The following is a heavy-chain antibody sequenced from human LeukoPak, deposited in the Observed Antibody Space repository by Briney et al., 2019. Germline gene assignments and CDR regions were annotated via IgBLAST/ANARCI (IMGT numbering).Heavy chain of an antibody. CDR2: IYYSGST. CDR1: GGSISSYY. CDR3: ARDGVGDIVVVMGSHYFDY. D-gene: IGHD2-2*01. V-gene: IGHV4-59*01. Sequence: SETLSLTCTVSGGSISSYYWSWIRQPPGKGLEWIGYIYYSGSTNYNPSLKSRVTISVDTSKNQFSLKLSSVTAADTAVYYCARDGVGDIVVVMGSHYFDYWGQGTLVTVSS. J-gene: IGHJ4*02.